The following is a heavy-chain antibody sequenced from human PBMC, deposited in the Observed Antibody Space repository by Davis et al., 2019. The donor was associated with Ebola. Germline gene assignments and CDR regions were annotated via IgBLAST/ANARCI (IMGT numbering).Heavy chain of an antibody. D-gene: IGHD3-10*01. CDR1: GFTFSSYS. CDR3: ARDFSYPHGSGSSHGGYYGMDV. CDR2: ISSSSSTI. Sequence: GGSLRLSCAASGFTFSSYSMNWVRQAPGKGLEWVSYISSSSSTIYYADSVKGRFTISRDNAKNSLYLQMNSLRDEDTAVYYCARDFSYPHGSGSSHGGYYGMDVWGKGTTVTVSS. J-gene: IGHJ6*04. V-gene: IGHV3-48*02.